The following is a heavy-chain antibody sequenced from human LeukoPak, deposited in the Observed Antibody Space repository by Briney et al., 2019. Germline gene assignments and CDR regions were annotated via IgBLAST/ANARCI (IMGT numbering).Heavy chain of an antibody. V-gene: IGHV4-59*01. D-gene: IGHD5-12*01. CDR3: ARVVYSGYDFRGAMDV. CDR1: GGSISSYY. Sequence: PSETLSLTCTISGGSISSYYWSWIRQPPGKGLEWIGYVYYTGSTNHNPSLKSRVTISVDTSKNQFSLKLSSVTAADTAVYYCARVVYSGYDFRGAMDVWGKGTTVTVSS. J-gene: IGHJ6*03. CDR2: VYYTGST.